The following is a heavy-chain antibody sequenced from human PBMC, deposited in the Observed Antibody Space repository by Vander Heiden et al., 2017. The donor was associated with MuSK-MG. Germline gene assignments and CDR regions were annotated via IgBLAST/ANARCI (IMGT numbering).Heavy chain of an antibody. CDR3: SRNLAVPKYYLDY. CDR1: GFTFADYA. CDR2: IRSKAHGGTT. D-gene: IGHD6-19*01. Sequence: EVQLVESGGGLVQPGRSLRLSCTTSGFTFADYAMSWFRQAPGKGLEWVGFIRSKAHGGTTEYAASVKGRFTVSRDDSRSIAYLQMNRLKTEDTALYYCSRNLAVPKYYLDYWGQGTLVSVSS. V-gene: IGHV3-49*03. J-gene: IGHJ4*02.